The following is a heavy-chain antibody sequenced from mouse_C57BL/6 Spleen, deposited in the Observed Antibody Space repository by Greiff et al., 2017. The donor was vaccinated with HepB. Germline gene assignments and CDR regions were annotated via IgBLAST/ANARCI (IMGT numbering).Heavy chain of an antibody. D-gene: IGHD2-4*01. CDR3: ARGRDYDEGSYAMDY. V-gene: IGHV3-6*01. CDR2: ISYDGSN. J-gene: IGHJ4*01. CDR1: GYSITSGYY. Sequence: EVKLQESGPGLVKPSQSLSLTCSVTGYSITSGYYWNWIRQFPGNKLEWMGYISYDGSNNYNPSLKNRISITRDTSKNQFFLKLNSVTTEDTATYYCARGRDYDEGSYAMDYWGQGTSVTVSS.